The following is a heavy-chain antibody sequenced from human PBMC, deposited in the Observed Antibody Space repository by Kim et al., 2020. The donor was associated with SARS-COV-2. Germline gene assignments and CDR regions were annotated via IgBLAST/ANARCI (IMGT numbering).Heavy chain of an antibody. V-gene: IGHV4-59*01. D-gene: IGHD1-26*01. CDR2: IYYSGST. CDR1: GGSISSYY. J-gene: IGHJ5*02. CDR3: ARRIVGAGVWFDP. Sequence: SETLSLTCTVSGGSISSYYWSWIRQPPGKGLEWIGYIYYSGSTNYNPSLKSRVTISVDTSKNQFSLKLSSVTAADTAVYYCARRIVGAGVWFDPWGQGTLVTVSS.